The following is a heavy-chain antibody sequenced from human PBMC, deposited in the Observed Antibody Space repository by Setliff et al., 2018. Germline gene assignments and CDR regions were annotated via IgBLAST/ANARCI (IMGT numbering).Heavy chain of an antibody. CDR1: GYSISSGYY. CDR2: IYYSGNT. V-gene: IGHV4-38-2*02. Sequence: PSETLSLTCTVSGYSISSGYYWGWIRQPPGKGLEWIGSIYYSGNTNYSPSLRSRVSISVDPSKNQFSPKLSSVTAADTAVYYCATVRIRTAMIPMGFDPWGQGTLVTVSS. CDR3: ATVRIRTAMIPMGFDP. J-gene: IGHJ5*02. D-gene: IGHD5-18*01.